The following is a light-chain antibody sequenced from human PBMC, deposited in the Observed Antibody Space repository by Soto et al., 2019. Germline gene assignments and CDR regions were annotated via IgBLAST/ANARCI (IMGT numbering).Light chain of an antibody. Sequence: LMTQSRATLSVSPGERGTLSCRASQNVGGSVAWYQQKPGQAPRLLIYRASTRATGIPARFSGSGSGTEFTLTISSLQSEDFAAYYCQQSRTFAQGTKVDIK. CDR3: QQSRT. CDR2: RAS. CDR1: QNVGGS. J-gene: IGKJ2*01. V-gene: IGKV3-15*01.